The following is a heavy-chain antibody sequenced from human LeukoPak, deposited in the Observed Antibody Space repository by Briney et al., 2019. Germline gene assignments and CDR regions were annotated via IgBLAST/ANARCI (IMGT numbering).Heavy chain of an antibody. V-gene: IGHV4-39*01. CDR1: GGSISSSSYY. CDR3: ARHYVFVYGGSSFDY. D-gene: IGHD3-16*01. CDR2: IYYSGST. Sequence: SETLSLTCTVSGGSISSSSYYWGWIRQPPGKGLEWIGSIYYSGSTYYNPSLKSRVTISVDTSKNQFSLELSSVTAADTAIYYCARHYVFVYGGSSFDYWGQGILVTVSS. J-gene: IGHJ4*02.